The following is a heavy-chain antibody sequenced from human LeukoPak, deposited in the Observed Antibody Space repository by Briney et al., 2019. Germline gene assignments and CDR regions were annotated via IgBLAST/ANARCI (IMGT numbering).Heavy chain of an antibody. Sequence: SETLSLTCAVSGGSISSSNWWSWVRQPPGKGLEWIGEIYHSGSTNYNPSLKSRVTISVDKSKNQFSLKLSSVTAADTAVYYCARDRGYNWNNFNYWGQGTLVTVSS. J-gene: IGHJ4*02. CDR2: IYHSGST. CDR1: GGSISSSNW. CDR3: ARDRGYNWNNFNY. V-gene: IGHV4-4*02. D-gene: IGHD1/OR15-1a*01.